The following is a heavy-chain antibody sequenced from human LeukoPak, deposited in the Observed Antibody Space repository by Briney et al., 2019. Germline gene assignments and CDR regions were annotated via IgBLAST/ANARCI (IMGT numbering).Heavy chain of an antibody. CDR1: XFTXXXYE. J-gene: IGHJ6*02. CDR2: ISNXGDTI. Sequence: GGSLRLXCAASXFTXXXYEMNXXXXXPGKGLEWVSFISNXGDTITYVDSVXGRFTISRDNAKNSLYLQMNSLRAEDTAVYYCARWYCXSTNCHSYYYGMDVWAKGPRSPSP. CDR3: ARWYCXSTNCHSYYYGMDV. D-gene: IGHD2-2*01. V-gene: IGHV3-48*03.